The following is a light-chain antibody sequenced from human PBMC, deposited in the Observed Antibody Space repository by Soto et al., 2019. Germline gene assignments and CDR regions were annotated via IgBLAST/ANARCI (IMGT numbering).Light chain of an antibody. J-gene: IGLJ3*02. CDR2: EVS. Sequence: QSALTQPASVSGSPGQSITISCTGTSSDVGRYKYVSWYQQHPGKAPKLMIYEVSNRPSGVSNRFSGSKSGSTASLTISGLQAEDEADYYCSSYTSSSTEVFGGGTKLTVL. CDR1: SSDVGRYKY. V-gene: IGLV2-14*01. CDR3: SSYTSSSTEV.